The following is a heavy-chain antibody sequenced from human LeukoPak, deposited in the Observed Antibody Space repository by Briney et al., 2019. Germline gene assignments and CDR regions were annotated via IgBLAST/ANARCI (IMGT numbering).Heavy chain of an antibody. V-gene: IGHV4-39*01. CDR1: GGSISSSSYY. Sequence: PSETVSLTCTVSGGSISSSSYYWGWIRQPPGKGLEWIGSIYYSGSTYYNPSLKSRVTISVDTSKNQFSLKLSSVSAADTAVYYCATLKMTTAVWGQGTLVTVSS. CDR2: IYYSGST. J-gene: IGHJ4*02. D-gene: IGHD4-23*01. CDR3: ATLKMTTAV.